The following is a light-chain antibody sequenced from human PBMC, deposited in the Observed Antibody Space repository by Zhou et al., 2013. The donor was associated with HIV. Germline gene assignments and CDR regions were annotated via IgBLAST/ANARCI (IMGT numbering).Light chain of an antibody. CDR3: QQYNNWPPGIT. CDR1: QSISSN. CDR2: GAS. V-gene: IGKV3-15*01. Sequence: EIVMTQSPATLSVSPGERATLSCRASQSISSNLAWYQQKPGQAPRLLIYGASTRATGIPARFSGRGSGTEFILTISSMQSEDFEVYYCQQYNNWPPGITFGGGTKVEIK. J-gene: IGKJ4*01.